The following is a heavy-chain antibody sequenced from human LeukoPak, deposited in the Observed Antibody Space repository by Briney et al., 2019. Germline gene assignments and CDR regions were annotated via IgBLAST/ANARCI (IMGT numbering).Heavy chain of an antibody. J-gene: IGHJ6*03. V-gene: IGHV7-4-1*02. D-gene: IGHD1-26*01. CDR3: ARGRGSSSRLGYSYYYMDV. CDR2: INTNTGNP. CDR1: GYIFTNYG. Sequence: ASVKVSCKASGYIFTNYGMHWVRQAPGRGLEWMGWINTNTGNPTYAQDFTGRFVFSLETSVTTAYLQISSLEAEDTAVYYCARGRGSSSRLGYSYYYMDVWGKGTTVTVSS.